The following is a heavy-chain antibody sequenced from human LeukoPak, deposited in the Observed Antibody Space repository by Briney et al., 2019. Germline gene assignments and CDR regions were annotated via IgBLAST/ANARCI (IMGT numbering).Heavy chain of an antibody. Sequence: SETLSLTCTVSGGSISSSSYYWGWIRQPPGKGLEWIGYIYHSGSTYYNPSLKSRVTISVDRSKNQFSLKLSSVTAADTAVYYCARKDHGMDVWGQGTTVTVSS. CDR1: GGSISSSSYY. CDR3: ARKDHGMDV. CDR2: IYHSGST. J-gene: IGHJ6*02. V-gene: IGHV4-30-2*01.